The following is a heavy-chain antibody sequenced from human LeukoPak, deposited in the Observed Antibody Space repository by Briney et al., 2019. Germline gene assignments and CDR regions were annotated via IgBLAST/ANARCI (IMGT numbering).Heavy chain of an antibody. CDR2: IIPIFGTA. V-gene: IGHV1-69*01. Sequence: GSSVKVSCKXSGGTFSSYAISWVRQAPGQGLEWMGVIIPIFGTANYAQKFQGRVTITADESTSTAYMELGSLRSEDTAVYYCAREDWNYANHYYYYMDVWGKGTTVTVSS. D-gene: IGHD1-7*01. CDR3: AREDWNYANHYYYYMDV. J-gene: IGHJ6*03. CDR1: GGTFSSYA.